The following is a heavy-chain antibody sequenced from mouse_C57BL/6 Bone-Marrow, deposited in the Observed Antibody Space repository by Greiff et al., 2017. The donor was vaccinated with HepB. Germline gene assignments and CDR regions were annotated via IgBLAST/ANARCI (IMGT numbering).Heavy chain of an antibody. D-gene: IGHD1-1*01. CDR1: GYTFTSYW. CDR2: IDPSDSYT. Sequence: QVQLQQPGAELVKPGASVKLSCKASGYTFTSYWMQWVKQRPGPGLEWIGEIDPSDSYTNYNQKFKGKATLTVDTSSSTAYMQLSSLTSEDSAVYYCARGLLRSYYVDYWGQGTTLTVSS. J-gene: IGHJ2*01. CDR3: ARGLLRSYYVDY. V-gene: IGHV1-50*01.